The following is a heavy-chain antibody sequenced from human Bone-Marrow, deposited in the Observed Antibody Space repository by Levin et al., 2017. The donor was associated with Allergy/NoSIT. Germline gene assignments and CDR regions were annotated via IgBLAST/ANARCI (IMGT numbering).Heavy chain of an antibody. CDR2: ISGSGGGDTT. J-gene: IGHJ6*02. CDR3: ARVDGAEGHCYYGMDV. V-gene: IGHV3-23*01. CDR1: EFNFKIYA. Sequence: GGSLRLSCAASEFNFKIYAMTWVRLAPGKGLEWVSTISGSGGGDTTYYADSVRGRFAISRDNSQKKVYLQMDSLRAEDTALYYCARVDGAEGHCYYGMDVWGQGTTVTVSS. D-gene: IGHD2-2*03.